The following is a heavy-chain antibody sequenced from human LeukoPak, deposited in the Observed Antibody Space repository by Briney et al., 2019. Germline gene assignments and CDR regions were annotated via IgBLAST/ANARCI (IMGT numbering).Heavy chain of an antibody. CDR1: GFTFISYS. J-gene: IGHJ4*02. CDR3: ARDMVVAAKDY. Sequence: GGSLRPSCAASGFTFISYSTNWVRQPPGKGLEWVSSISSSSSYIYYADSVKGRFTISRDNAKNSLYLQMNSLRAEDTAVYYCARDMVVAAKDYWGQGTLVTVSS. D-gene: IGHD2-15*01. CDR2: ISSSSSYI. V-gene: IGHV3-21*01.